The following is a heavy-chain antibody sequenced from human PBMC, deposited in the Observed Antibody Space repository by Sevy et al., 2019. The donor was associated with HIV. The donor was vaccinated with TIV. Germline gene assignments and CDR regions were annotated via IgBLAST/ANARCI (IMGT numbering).Heavy chain of an antibody. D-gene: IGHD1-26*01. V-gene: IGHV3-7*01. J-gene: IGHJ4*02. CDR1: GFTFSPYW. CDR3: ARGVGFDC. CDR2: IKPDGSDK. Sequence: GGSLRLSCAASGFTFSPYWMTWVRQAPGKGLEWVAHIKPDGSDKYYVDSVKGRFTISRDNAKNSLYMQMNSLRADDTAMYYCARGVGFDCWGQGALVTVSS.